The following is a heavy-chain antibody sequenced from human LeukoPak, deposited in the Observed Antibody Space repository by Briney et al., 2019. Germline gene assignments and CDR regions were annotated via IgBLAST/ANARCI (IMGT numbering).Heavy chain of an antibody. J-gene: IGHJ2*01. CDR2: MSSDGTNK. Sequence: GGSLRLSCAASGFTFSSYGMHWVRQAPGKGLEWVAFMSSDGTNKHYVDSVKGRFTISRDNSKNTLYLQMNSLRAEDTAVYYCARDEEDYDIYFDLWGRGTLVTVSS. D-gene: IGHD4-17*01. V-gene: IGHV3-30*03. CDR1: GFTFSSYG. CDR3: ARDEEDYDIYFDL.